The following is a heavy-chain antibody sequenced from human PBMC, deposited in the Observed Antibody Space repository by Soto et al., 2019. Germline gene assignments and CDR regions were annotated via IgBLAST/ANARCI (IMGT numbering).Heavy chain of an antibody. CDR1: GFVFSSFA. J-gene: IGHJ3*02. D-gene: IGHD3-22*01. Sequence: GGSLRLSCEASGFVFSSFAMAWVRQAPGKGLEWVSSIGGSGDDTEYTDSVKGRFTISRDNAKNSLYLQMNSLRDEDTAVYYCGGDSSGYYYPDVFDIWGQGTMVTVSS. CDR3: GGDSSGYYYPDVFDI. V-gene: IGHV3-23*01. CDR2: IGGSGDDT.